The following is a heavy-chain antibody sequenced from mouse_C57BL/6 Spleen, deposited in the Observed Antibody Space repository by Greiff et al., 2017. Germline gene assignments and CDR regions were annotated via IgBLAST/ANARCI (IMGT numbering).Heavy chain of an antibody. Sequence: VKLVESGPELVKPGASVKISCKASGYAFSSSWMNWVKQRPGKGLEWIGRIYPGDGDTNYNGKFKGKATLTADKSSSTAYMQLSSLTSEDSAVYFCARDYGPPYYFDYWGQGTTLTVSS. D-gene: IGHD1-1*02. V-gene: IGHV1-82*01. CDR2: IYPGDGDT. CDR1: GYAFSSSW. CDR3: ARDYGPPYYFDY. J-gene: IGHJ2*01.